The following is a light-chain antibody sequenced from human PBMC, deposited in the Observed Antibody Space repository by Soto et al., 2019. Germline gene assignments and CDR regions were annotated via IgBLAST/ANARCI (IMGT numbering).Light chain of an antibody. V-gene: IGKV3-20*01. CDR1: QSVASSY. CDR3: QQYVSSSYT. CDR2: ATS. Sequence: EIMLTQSPGTLSLSPGERATLSCSASQSVASSYLGWYQQKPGQAPRLLIYATSSRATGIQDRFSGSGSGKDFPLTISRLEPEDFAVYYCQQYVSSSYTFGQGTKLEIK. J-gene: IGKJ2*01.